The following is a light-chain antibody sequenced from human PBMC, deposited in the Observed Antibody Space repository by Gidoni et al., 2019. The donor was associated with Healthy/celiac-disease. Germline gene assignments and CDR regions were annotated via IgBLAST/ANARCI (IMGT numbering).Light chain of an antibody. CDR2: DAP. CDR3: QQRSNWPGT. J-gene: IGKJ1*01. Sequence: IVLTQSPATLPLSPGERATLPCRASQSVSSYLAWYQQKPGQAPRLLIYDAPNRATGIPARFSGSGSGTDFTLTISSLEPEDFAVYYCQQRSNWPGTFGQXTKVDIK. V-gene: IGKV3-11*01. CDR1: QSVSSY.